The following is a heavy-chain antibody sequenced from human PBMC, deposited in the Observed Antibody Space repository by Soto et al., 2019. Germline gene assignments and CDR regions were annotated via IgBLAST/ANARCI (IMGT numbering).Heavy chain of an antibody. V-gene: IGHV1-18*01. Sequence: ASVKVSCKASGYTFTSYGISWVRQAPGQGLEWMGWISAYNGNTNYAQKLQGRVTMTTDTSTSTAYMELRSLRSDDTAVYYCARDRRAKDYDFWSAQGFDYWGQGTLVTVSS. CDR2: ISAYNGNT. D-gene: IGHD3-3*01. J-gene: IGHJ4*02. CDR3: ARDRRAKDYDFWSAQGFDY. CDR1: GYTFTSYG.